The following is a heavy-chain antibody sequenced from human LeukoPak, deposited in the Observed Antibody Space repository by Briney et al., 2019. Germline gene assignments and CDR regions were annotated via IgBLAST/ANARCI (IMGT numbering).Heavy chain of an antibody. V-gene: IGHV3-74*01. D-gene: IGHD4-17*01. CDR1: GFTFSNYW. CDR3: AGYGEYWDWYFDL. Sequence: GGSLRLSCAASGFTFSNYWMHWVRQAPGKGLVSVSRINSDGSTTDYADSVKGRFTISRDNAEKTLYLQMNSLRAEDTAVYYCAGYGEYWDWYFDLWGRGTPVRVSP. J-gene: IGHJ2*01. CDR2: INSDGSTT.